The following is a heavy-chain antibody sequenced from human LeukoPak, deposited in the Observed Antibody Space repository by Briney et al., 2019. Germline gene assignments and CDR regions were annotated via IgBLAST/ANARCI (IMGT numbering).Heavy chain of an antibody. V-gene: IGHV3-48*02. CDR2: ISRSSSTI. D-gene: IGHD2-2*01. CDR3: ARDAPMPLTGGDYFDY. CDR1: GFTFSNYN. J-gene: IGHJ4*02. Sequence: GGSLRLSCAASGFTFSNYNMNWVRQAPGKGLEWVSYISRSSSTIYYADSVKGRFTISRDNAKNSLYLQMNSLRDEDTAVYYCARDAPMPLTGGDYFDYWGQGTLVTVSS.